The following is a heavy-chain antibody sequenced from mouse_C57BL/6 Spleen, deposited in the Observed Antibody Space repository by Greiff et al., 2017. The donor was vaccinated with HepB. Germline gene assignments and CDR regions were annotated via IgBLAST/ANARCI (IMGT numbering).Heavy chain of an antibody. J-gene: IGHJ1*01. Sequence: EVQLQQSGPELVKPGASVKIPCKASGYTFTDYNMDWVKQSHGKSLEWIGDIHPNNGGTINNQKFKGKATLTVDKSSSTGYMELRSLTSEDTAVYYCARSHYDDGGDWYIDVWGQGTTVTVSS. D-gene: IGHD2-4*01. V-gene: IGHV1-18*01. CDR2: IHPNNGGT. CDR1: GYTFTDYN. CDR3: ARSHYDDGGDWYIDV.